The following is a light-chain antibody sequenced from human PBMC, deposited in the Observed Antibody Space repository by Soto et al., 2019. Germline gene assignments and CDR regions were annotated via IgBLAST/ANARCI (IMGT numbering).Light chain of an antibody. CDR2: EVT. J-gene: IGLJ1*01. Sequence: QSALTQPPSASGSPGQSVTISCTGTSSDVGLYDYVSWYQQHPGKVPKLLIYEVTQRPSGVPDRFSGSKSGNTAPLTVSGLQAEDEADYYCSSYGGNSNYVFGTGTKVTVL. CDR3: SSYGGNSNYV. V-gene: IGLV2-8*01. CDR1: SSDVGLYDY.